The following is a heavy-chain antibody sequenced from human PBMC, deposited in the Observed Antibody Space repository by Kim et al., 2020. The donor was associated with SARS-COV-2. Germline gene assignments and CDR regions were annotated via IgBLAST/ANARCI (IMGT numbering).Heavy chain of an antibody. J-gene: IGHJ4*02. V-gene: IGHV5-51*01. CDR1: GYSFTSYW. Sequence: GESLKISCKGFGYSFTSYWIAWVRQKPGKGLEWMGIMYPGASDIRYSPSFQGQVTMSADIAISSASLLWNSLKASDTAIYYCARQETSGFKYWGQGTLVTVSS. CDR2: MYPGASDI. CDR3: ARQETSGFKY. D-gene: IGHD5-12*01.